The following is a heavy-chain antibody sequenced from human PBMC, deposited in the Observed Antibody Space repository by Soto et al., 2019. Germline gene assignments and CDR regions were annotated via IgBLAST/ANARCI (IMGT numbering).Heavy chain of an antibody. CDR2: INPSGGSR. CDR3: ARDRGFCSGGTCYMFDY. Sequence: ASVKVSCKASGYSFTSNDMHWVRQAPGQGPEWMGIINPSGGSRRYAQRFQGRVNMTRDTSTSTVYMELSSLRTEDTAVYYCARDRGFCSGGTCYMFDYWGQGTPVTVPS. V-gene: IGHV1-46*01. J-gene: IGHJ4*02. CDR1: GYSFTSND. D-gene: IGHD2-15*01.